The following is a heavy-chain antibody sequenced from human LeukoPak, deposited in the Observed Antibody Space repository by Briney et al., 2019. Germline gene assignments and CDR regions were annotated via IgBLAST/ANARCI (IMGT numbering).Heavy chain of an antibody. V-gene: IGHV3-33*01. CDR3: ARDVNSGSYYKSDAFDI. D-gene: IGHD1-26*01. CDR2: IWYDGSDK. J-gene: IGHJ3*02. CDR1: GFSFSSYG. Sequence: GGSLRLSCAASGFSFSSYGMHWVRQAPGKGLEWVAVIWYDGSDKYYADSVKGRFTISRDNSKNTLYLQMNSLRAEDTAVYYCARDVNSGSYYKSDAFDIWGQGTMVTVSS.